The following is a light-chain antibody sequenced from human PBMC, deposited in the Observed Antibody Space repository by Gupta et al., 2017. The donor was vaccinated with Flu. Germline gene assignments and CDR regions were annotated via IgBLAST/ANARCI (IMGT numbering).Light chain of an antibody. V-gene: IGKV2-28*01. CDR2: LGS. J-gene: IGKJ1*01. CDR1: QSLLHSNGYNY. CDR3: MQELHNRT. Sequence: DIVLTQSPLSLPVTPGEPASISCRSSQSLLHSNGYNYLDWYLQKPGQSPQLLIYLGSNRAAGVPDRVSGSGSGTDFTLKISRVEAEDVGVYYCMQELHNRTFGQGTKVEIK.